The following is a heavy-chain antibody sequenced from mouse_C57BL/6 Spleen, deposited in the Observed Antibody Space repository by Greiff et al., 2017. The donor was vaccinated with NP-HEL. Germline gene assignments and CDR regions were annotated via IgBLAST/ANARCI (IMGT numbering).Heavy chain of an antibody. CDR2: IYPGDGDT. D-gene: IGHD2-4*01. V-gene: IGHV1-82*01. J-gene: IGHJ2*01. CDR3: ARGDYDGY. Sequence: VQLQQSGPELVKPGASVKISCKASGYAFSSSWMNWVKQRPGKGLEWIGRIYPGDGDTNYNGKFKGKATLTADKSSSTAYMHLSSLTSEDSAVYFCARGDYDGYWGQGTTLTVSS. CDR1: GYAFSSSW.